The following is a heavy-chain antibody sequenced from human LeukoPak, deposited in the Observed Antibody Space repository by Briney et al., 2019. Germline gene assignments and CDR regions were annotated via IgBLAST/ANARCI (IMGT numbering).Heavy chain of an antibody. V-gene: IGHV3-21*01. CDR1: GFTFSSYS. CDR2: ISSSSSFL. CDR3: ARDRDGYNNPGY. J-gene: IGHJ4*02. Sequence: GGSLRLSCAASGFTFSSYSMNWVRQAPGKGPEWVSSISSSSSFLYYADSVKGRFTISRDNAKNSLYLQMNSLRAEDTAVYYCARDRDGYNNPGYWGQGTLVTVSS. D-gene: IGHD5-24*01.